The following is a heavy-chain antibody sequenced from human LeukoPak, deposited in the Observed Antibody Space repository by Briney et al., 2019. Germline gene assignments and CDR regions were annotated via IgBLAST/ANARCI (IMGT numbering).Heavy chain of an antibody. CDR3: ARDKVRPVITVTTMVCDY. J-gene: IGHJ4*02. Sequence: GRSLRLSCAASGLTFSSYAMHWVRQAPGKGLEWVAVISYDGSNKYYADSVKGRFTISRDNSKNTLYLQMNSLRAEDTAVYYCARDKVRPVITVTTMVCDYWGQGTLVTVSS. V-gene: IGHV3-30*04. D-gene: IGHD4-17*01. CDR1: GLTFSSYA. CDR2: ISYDGSNK.